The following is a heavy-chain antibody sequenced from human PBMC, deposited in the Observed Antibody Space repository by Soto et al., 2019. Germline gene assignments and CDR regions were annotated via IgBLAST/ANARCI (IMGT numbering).Heavy chain of an antibody. CDR2: IYYSGST. CDR1: DGSISSYY. J-gene: IGHJ4*02. CDR3: ARSIAAQAFFDY. D-gene: IGHD6-6*01. V-gene: IGHV4-59*08. Sequence: SETLSLTCTVSDGSISSYYWSWIRQPPGKGLEWIGYIYYSGSTNYNPSLKSRVTISVDTSKNQFSLKLSSVTAADTAVYYCARSIAAQAFFDYWGQGTLVTVSS.